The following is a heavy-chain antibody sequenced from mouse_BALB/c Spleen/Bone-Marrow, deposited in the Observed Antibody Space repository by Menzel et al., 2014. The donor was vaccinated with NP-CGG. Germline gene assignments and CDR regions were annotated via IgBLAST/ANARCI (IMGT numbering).Heavy chain of an antibody. CDR2: INPDSSTI. V-gene: IGHV4-1*02. Sequence: EVKLMESGSGRVQPGGSLKLSCAASGFDFSRYWMSWVRQAPGKGLEWIGEINPDSSTINYTPSLKDKFIISRDNAKNTLYLQMSKVRSEDTALYYCARQGYYGYSDYWGQGTTLTVSS. J-gene: IGHJ2*01. D-gene: IGHD1-1*01. CDR1: GFDFSRYW. CDR3: ARQGYYGYSDY.